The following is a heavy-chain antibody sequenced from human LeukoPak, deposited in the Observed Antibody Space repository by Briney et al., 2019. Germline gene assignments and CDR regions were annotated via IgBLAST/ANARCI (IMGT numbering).Heavy chain of an antibody. CDR2: IYHSGTT. CDR3: ARKENVYYYFDY. D-gene: IGHD3-10*01. Sequence: SDTLSLTCAVSGYSITSSSWWGWIRQPPGKGLEWIGYIYHSGTTYYNPSLQSRVTMSVDTSKNQFSLKLSSVTAVDTAVYYCARKENVYYYFDYWSQGTLVTVSS. V-gene: IGHV4-28*01. CDR1: GYSITSSSW. J-gene: IGHJ4*02.